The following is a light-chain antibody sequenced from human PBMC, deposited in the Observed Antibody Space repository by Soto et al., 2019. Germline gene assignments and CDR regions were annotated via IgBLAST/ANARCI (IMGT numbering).Light chain of an antibody. CDR3: QQDNTYPT. CDR2: DVS. J-gene: IGKJ1*01. Sequence: DIQMTQSPSTLSASVGDRVTITCRASQSFNYWLSWYQQKPGKVPEVLIYDVSKLKSGVPSRFSGSGSGTEFTLTINGLQPDDFATYYSQQDNTYPTFGQGTRVEIK. V-gene: IGKV1-5*01. CDR1: QSFNYW.